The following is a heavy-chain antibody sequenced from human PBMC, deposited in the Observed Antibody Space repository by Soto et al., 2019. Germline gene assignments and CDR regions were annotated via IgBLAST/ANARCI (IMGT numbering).Heavy chain of an antibody. CDR3: STRAYDTNGYYRFDP. Sequence: PSAPLSVTCAVDGLYFSGHSWAWIRQSPGKGLEWIGDINHSGRVNYSPSLKSRVTISLDTSKNQFSLTLSAVTAADTAMYYCSTRAYDTNGYYRFDPWGQGTLVTV. D-gene: IGHD3-22*01. CDR1: GLYFSGHS. CDR2: INHSGRV. J-gene: IGHJ5*01. V-gene: IGHV4-34*01.